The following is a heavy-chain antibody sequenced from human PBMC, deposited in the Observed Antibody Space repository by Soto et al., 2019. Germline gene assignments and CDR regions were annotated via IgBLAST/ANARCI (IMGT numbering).Heavy chain of an antibody. CDR2: INSDGSST. D-gene: IGHD3-22*01. J-gene: IGHJ4*02. CDR1: GFTFSSYW. CDR3: ARKYIYESSGYYY. Sequence: EVQLVESGGGLVQPGGSLRLYCADSGFTFSSYWMHWVRQAPGKGLVWVSRINSDGSSTNYADSVKGRFTISRDNAKNTLYLQMNSLRVEDTAVYYCARKYIYESSGYYYWVQGTLVTVSS. V-gene: IGHV3-74*01.